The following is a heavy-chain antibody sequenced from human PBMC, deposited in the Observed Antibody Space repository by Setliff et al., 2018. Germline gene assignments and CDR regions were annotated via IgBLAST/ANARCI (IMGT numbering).Heavy chain of an antibody. J-gene: IGHJ2*01. D-gene: IGHD6-6*01. CDR2: INTNTGNP. CDR3: ARPYSSSARWYFDL. CDR1: GYTFTSYA. V-gene: IGHV7-4-1*02. Sequence: ASVKVSCKASGYTFTSYAMNWVRQAPGQGLEWMGWINTNTGNPTYAQGFTGRFVFSLDPSVSTAYLQISSLKAEDTAVYYCARPYSSSARWYFDLWGRGTLVTVSS.